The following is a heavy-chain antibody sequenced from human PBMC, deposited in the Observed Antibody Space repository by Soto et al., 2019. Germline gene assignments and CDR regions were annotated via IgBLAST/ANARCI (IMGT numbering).Heavy chain of an antibody. CDR3: AKRDVGAGYHH. Sequence: PGVSLRLSCTASGFIFINYWIHWVRQAPGKGLVWVSRINNDGSSTDYVDSVKGRFTISRDNAKNTLYLQMNSLRAEDTAVYYCAKRDVGAGYHHWGQGT. D-gene: IGHD2-2*01. V-gene: IGHV3-74*01. CDR2: INNDGSST. J-gene: IGHJ1*01. CDR1: GFIFINYW.